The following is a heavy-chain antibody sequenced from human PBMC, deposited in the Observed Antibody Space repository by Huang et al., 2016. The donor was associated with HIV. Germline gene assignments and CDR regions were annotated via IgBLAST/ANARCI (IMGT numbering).Heavy chain of an antibody. J-gene: IGHJ5*02. CDR2: IIPIIGTP. V-gene: IGHV1-69*01. D-gene: IGHD1-1*01. Sequence: QVQLVQSGAEVKKPGSSVRVSCEASGGTFSSYAINWVRQAPGQGLEWMGGIIPIIGTPNYAQKFQGRVTITADESTRTAYMELSSLRSDDTAVYYCARDRKYDNAWYWFDPWGQGTLVTVSS. CDR3: ARDRKYDNAWYWFDP. CDR1: GGTFSSYA.